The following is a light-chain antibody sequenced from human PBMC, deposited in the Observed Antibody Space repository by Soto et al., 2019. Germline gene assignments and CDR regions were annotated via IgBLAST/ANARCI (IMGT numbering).Light chain of an antibody. CDR2: DAS. V-gene: IGKV1-33*01. Sequence: DIQMTHSPSSLSASVGDRVTITFQASQDISNYLNWYQQKPGKAPKLLIYDASNLETGVPSRFSGSGSGTDFTFTIRSLQPEDIATYYCQQYDNLPLTFGGGTKVDIK. CDR1: QDISNY. J-gene: IGKJ4*01. CDR3: QQYDNLPLT.